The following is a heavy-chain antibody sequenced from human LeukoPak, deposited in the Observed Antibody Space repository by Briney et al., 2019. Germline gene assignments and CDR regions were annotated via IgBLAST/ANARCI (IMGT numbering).Heavy chain of an antibody. CDR1: GGSLSTFY. D-gene: IGHD1-26*01. CDR2: IYYRGST. V-gene: IGHV4-59*12. CDR3: ARDLPPRVGATITAAFDI. J-gene: IGHJ3*02. Sequence: PSETLSLTCTVSGGSLSTFYLSWIRQPQGKGLEWIGYIYYRGSTTYNPSLKSRVTISVDTSKNQFSLKLSSVTAADTAVYYCARDLPPRVGATITAAFDIWGQGTMVTVSS.